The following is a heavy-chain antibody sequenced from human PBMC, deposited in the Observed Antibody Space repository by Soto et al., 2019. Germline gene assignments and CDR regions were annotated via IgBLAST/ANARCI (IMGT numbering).Heavy chain of an antibody. Sequence: PSETLSLTCSVSGGSISSYYWGWIRQPPGRGLEWIGYIFYSGTTNYNPSLKSRVTISVDTSKNQFSLKLSSVTAADTAVYYCARESSLRFDRWGQGTLVTVSS. CDR3: ARESSLRFDR. V-gene: IGHV4-59*01. J-gene: IGHJ4*02. CDR1: GGSISSYY. D-gene: IGHD2-15*01. CDR2: IFYSGTT.